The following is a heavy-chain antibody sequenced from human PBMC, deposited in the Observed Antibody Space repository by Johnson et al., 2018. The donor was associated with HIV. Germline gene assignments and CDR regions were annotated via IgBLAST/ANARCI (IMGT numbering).Heavy chain of an antibody. CDR3: AKDGDDDSLPRADAFDI. J-gene: IGHJ3*02. CDR2: IYSGGTP. Sequence: VQLVESGGGLVKPGGSLRLSCAASGFTVSSNYMSWVRQAPGEGLEWVSIIYSGGTPYYAESGKGRFVISRDNSNNNLYLQMNSLRAEDTAVYYCAKDGDDDSLPRADAFDIWGQGTMVTVSS. D-gene: IGHD3-9*01. CDR1: GFTVSSNY. V-gene: IGHV3-66*01.